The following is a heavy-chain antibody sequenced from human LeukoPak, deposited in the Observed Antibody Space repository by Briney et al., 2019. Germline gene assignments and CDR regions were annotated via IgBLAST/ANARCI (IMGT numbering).Heavy chain of an antibody. CDR2: ISSSGGST. CDR3: AKGLWFGELLNYFDY. CDR1: GFTFSSYG. D-gene: IGHD3-10*01. Sequence: GGTLRLSCAASGFTFSSYGMSWVRQAPGKGLEWVSLISSSGGSTYYADSVKGRFTISRDNSKNTLYLQMNSLRAEDTAVYYCAKGLWFGELLNYFDYWGQATLVTVSS. V-gene: IGHV3-23*01. J-gene: IGHJ4*02.